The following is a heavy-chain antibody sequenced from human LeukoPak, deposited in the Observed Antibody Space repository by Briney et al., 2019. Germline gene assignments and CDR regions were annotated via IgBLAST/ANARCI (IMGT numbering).Heavy chain of an antibody. CDR2: IYHSGST. J-gene: IGHJ5*02. CDR1: GGSISSGGYS. D-gene: IGHD2-15*01. CDR3: ARVVVVATYNWFDP. V-gene: IGHV4-30-2*01. Sequence: PSQTLSLTCAVSGGSISSGGYSWSWVRQPPGKGLEWIGYIYHSGSTYYNPSLKSRVTISVDRSKNQFSLKLSSVTAADKAVFYCARVVVVATYNWFDPWGQGNLVTASS.